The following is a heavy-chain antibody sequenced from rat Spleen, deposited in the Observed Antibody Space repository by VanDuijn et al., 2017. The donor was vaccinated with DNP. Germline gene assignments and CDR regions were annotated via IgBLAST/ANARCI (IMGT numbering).Heavy chain of an antibody. V-gene: IGHV5-22*01. J-gene: IGHJ2*01. CDR1: GFTFSDYY. CDR2: ISYDGGSI. Sequence: EVQLVESGGGLVQPGRSLKLSCAASGFTFSDYYMAWVRQAPTKGLEWVAYISYDGGSIYSGDSVKGRFTISRDNAKNTLYLQMSSLRSEDMATYYCARHVLPLRVWDYWGQGVMVTVSS. CDR3: ARHVLPLRVWDY. D-gene: IGHD1-4*01.